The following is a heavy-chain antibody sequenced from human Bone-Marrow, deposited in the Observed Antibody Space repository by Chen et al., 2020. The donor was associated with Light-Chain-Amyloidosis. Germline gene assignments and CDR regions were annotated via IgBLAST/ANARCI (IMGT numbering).Heavy chain of an antibody. CDR1: EYTFTGYY. Sequence: QVQLVQSGGEVKKPGASVKVSCRASEYTFTGYYMHWVRQAPGQGLEWMGWINPNSGGTKYAQKFRGRGTMARDTSISTAYMELSGLSSDDTAVYYCAGNMAGAGRFDYGGQGTLVTVSS. D-gene: IGHD6-19*01. CDR2: INPNSGGT. V-gene: IGHV1-2*02. CDR3: AGNMAGAGRFDY. J-gene: IGHJ4*02.